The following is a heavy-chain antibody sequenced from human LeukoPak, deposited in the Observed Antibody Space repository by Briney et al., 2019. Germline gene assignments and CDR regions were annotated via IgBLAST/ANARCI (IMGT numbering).Heavy chain of an antibody. CDR1: GYTFTSYG. D-gene: IGHD3-10*01. J-gene: IGHJ5*02. Sequence: ASVKVSCKASGYTFTSYGMSWVRQAPGQGLEWMGWISAYNGNTNYAQKLQGRVTMTTDTSTSTAYMELRSLRSDDTAVYYCARVWFGELAGLSPFDPWGQGTLVTVSS. V-gene: IGHV1-18*01. CDR2: ISAYNGNT. CDR3: ARVWFGELAGLSPFDP.